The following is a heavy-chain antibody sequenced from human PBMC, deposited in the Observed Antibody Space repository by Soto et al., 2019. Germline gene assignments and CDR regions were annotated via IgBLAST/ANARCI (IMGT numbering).Heavy chain of an antibody. CDR2: ISYDGGNK. Sequence: QVQVVESGGRVVQPGRSLRLSCVASGFTFSRFGVHWVRLAPGKGLEWVAFISYDGGNKYYADSVKGRFTISRDNSKNTLYLQMNSLRAEDTAVYYCANLDPSYDGDYWGQGTLVTVSS. V-gene: IGHV3-30*18. D-gene: IGHD3-3*01. CDR3: ANLDPSYDGDY. CDR1: GFTFSRFG. J-gene: IGHJ4*02.